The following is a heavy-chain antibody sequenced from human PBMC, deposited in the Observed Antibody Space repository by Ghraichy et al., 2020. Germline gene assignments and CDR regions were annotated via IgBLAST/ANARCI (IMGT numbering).Heavy chain of an antibody. CDR3: ARIVEPHFFDH. CDR2: INMNGRNT. Sequence: GGYLRLSCAASGFIFSSFNMVWVRQGPGEGLEWVSSINMNGRNTHYAASVEGRFTISRDSAKNSLYLQMNSLRAEDTAVYYCARIVEPHFFDHWGQGTLVTVSS. D-gene: IGHD1-1*01. CDR1: GFIFSSFN. V-gene: IGHV3-21*01. J-gene: IGHJ4*02.